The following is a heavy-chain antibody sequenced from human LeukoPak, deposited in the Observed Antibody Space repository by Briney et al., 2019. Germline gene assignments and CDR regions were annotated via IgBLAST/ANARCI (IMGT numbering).Heavy chain of an antibody. CDR3: ARGAANYYYYGMDV. J-gene: IGHJ6*02. D-gene: IGHD2-15*01. Sequence: ASVTVSCTASGYTFTSYGISWVRQAPGQGLEWMGWISAYNGNTNYAQKLQGRVTMTTDTSTSTAYMELRSLRSDDTAVYYCARGAANYYYYGMDVWGQGTTVTDSS. V-gene: IGHV1-18*01. CDR1: GYTFTSYG. CDR2: ISAYNGNT.